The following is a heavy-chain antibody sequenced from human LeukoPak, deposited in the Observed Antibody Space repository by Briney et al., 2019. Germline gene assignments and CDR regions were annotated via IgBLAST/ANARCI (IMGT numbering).Heavy chain of an antibody. Sequence: PGRCLRLSCATSGFTLGVYAMTWVRQPPGKGLEWVSSVSGSDDTFYAESVRGRFTIARDISMSTVYLQMNSLRAEDTAVYYCAKGGYGDYVGAFDIWGQGTMVTVSS. CDR2: VSGSDDT. D-gene: IGHD4-17*01. V-gene: IGHV3-23*01. J-gene: IGHJ3*02. CDR3: AKGGYGDYVGAFDI. CDR1: GFTLGVYA.